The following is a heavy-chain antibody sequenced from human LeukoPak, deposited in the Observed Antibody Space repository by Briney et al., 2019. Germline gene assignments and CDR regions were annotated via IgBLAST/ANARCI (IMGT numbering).Heavy chain of an antibody. CDR2: IYYSGST. V-gene: IGHV4-59*01. D-gene: IGHD2-2*01. CDR3: ARVCPVVPAYYYYYYMDV. J-gene: IGHJ6*03. CDR1: GGSISSYY. Sequence: PSETLSLTCTVSGGSISSYYWSWIRQPPGKGLEWIGYIYYSGSTNYNPSLKSRVTISVDTSKNQFSLKLSSVTAADTAVYYCARVCPVVPAYYYYYYMDVWGKGTTVTVSS.